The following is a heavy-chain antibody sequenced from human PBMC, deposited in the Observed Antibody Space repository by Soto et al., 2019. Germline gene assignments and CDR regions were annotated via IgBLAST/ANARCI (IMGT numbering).Heavy chain of an antibody. Sequence: PSETLSLTCTVPGGSISSYYWSWIRQPPGKGLEWIGYIYYSGSTNYNPSLKSRVTISVDTSKNQFSLKLSSVTAADTAVYYCARRYAGNFDYWGQGTLVTVSS. J-gene: IGHJ4*02. D-gene: IGHD2-8*01. V-gene: IGHV4-59*01. CDR1: GGSISSYY. CDR3: ARRYAGNFDY. CDR2: IYYSGST.